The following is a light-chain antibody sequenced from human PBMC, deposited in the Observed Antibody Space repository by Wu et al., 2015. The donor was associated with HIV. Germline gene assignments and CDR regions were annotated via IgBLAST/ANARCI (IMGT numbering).Light chain of an antibody. CDR2: GAS. Sequence: EIVVTQSPATLSLSPGDRATLSCRVSQSVDSYLAWFQQKPGQAPRLLIHGASSRATGIPDRFSGSGSGTDFTLTISRLEPEDFAVYYCHQYGSSPPYTFGQGTKLEIK. J-gene: IGKJ2*01. V-gene: IGKV3-20*01. CDR1: QSVDSY. CDR3: HQYGSSPPYT.